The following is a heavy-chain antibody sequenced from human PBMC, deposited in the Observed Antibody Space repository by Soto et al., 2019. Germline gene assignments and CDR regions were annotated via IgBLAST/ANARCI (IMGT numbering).Heavy chain of an antibody. J-gene: IGHJ6*02. CDR3: AKDYGAMGIAAAGSHYYGMDV. CDR1: GFTFSSYG. Sequence: GGSLRLSCAASGFTFSSYGMHWVRQAPGKGLEWVAVISYDGSNKYYADSVKGRFTISRDYSKNTLYLQMNSLRAEDTAVYYCAKDYGAMGIAAAGSHYYGMDVWGQGTTVTVSS. V-gene: IGHV3-30*18. D-gene: IGHD6-13*01. CDR2: ISYDGSNK.